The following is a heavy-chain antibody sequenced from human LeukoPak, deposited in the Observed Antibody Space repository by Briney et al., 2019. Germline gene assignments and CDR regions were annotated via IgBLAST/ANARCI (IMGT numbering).Heavy chain of an antibody. CDR3: AKTAAGSSWYWAIDY. V-gene: IGHV3-23*01. CDR1: GFSFTSYA. J-gene: IGHJ4*02. CDR2: ISGSGDHI. Sequence: PGGSLRLSCAASGFSFTSYAMTCLRRAPGKGLEWVSSISGSGDHIYYADSVKGRFTISRDYSKNTLFLQMSGLRADDTAVYFCAKTAAGSSWYWAIDYWGQGTLVTVSS. D-gene: IGHD6-13*01.